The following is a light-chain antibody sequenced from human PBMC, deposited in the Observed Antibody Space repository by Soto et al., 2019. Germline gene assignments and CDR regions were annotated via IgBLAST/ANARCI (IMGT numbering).Light chain of an antibody. CDR1: QSISSW. J-gene: IGKJ1*01. CDR2: RAS. V-gene: IGKV1-5*03. Sequence: DIQMTQSPSTLSASVGDRVIITCRASQSISSWLAWYQQKPGKAPDLLIYRASTLKTGIPSRFSGSGSGTESTLTISSLQPYDFATYYCQQYDRASWTFGPGTKVEIK. CDR3: QQYDRASWT.